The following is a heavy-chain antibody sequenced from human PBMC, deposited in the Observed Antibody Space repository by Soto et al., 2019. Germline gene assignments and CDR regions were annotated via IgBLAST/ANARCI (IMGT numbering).Heavy chain of an antibody. CDR3: ARAGAATLSDY. J-gene: IGHJ4*02. Sequence: SATLSLTCTVSGGSISSYYWSWIRQPPGKGLEWIGYIYYSGSANYNPSLKSRVTISVDTSKNQFSLKLSSVTAADTAVYYCARAGAATLSDYWGQGTLVTVSS. D-gene: IGHD2-15*01. V-gene: IGHV4-59*01. CDR2: IYYSGSA. CDR1: GGSISSYY.